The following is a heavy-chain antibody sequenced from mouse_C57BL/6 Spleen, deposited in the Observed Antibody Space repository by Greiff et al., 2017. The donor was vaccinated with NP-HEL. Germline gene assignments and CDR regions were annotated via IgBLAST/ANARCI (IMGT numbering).Heavy chain of an antibody. CDR2: INPSNGGT. D-gene: IGHD2-3*01. V-gene: IGHV1-53*01. Sequence: QVHVKQSGTELVKPGASVKLSCKASGYTFTSYWMHWVKQRPGQGLEWIGNINPSNGGTNYNEKFKSKATLTVDKSSSTAYMQLSSLTSEDSAVYYCARDGGGYYHFDYWGQGTTLTVSS. CDR3: ARDGGGYYHFDY. J-gene: IGHJ2*01. CDR1: GYTFTSYW.